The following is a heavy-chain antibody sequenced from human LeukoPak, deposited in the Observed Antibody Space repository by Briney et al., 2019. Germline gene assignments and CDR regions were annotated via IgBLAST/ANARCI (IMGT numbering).Heavy chain of an antibody. V-gene: IGHV4-39*07. D-gene: IGHD2-21*02. CDR2: IYYSGST. CDR3: ARERDIVVVTAIPGAFDI. Sequence: SETLSLTCTVSGGSISSGSYYWGWIRQPPGKGLEWIGSIYYSGSTYYNPSLKSRVTISVDTSKNQFSLKLSSVTAADTAVYYCARERDIVVVTAIPGAFDIWGQGTMVTVSS. CDR1: GGSISSGSYY. J-gene: IGHJ3*02.